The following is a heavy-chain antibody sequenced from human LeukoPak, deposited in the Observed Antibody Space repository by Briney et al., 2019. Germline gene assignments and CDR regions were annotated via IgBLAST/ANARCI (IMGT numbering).Heavy chain of an antibody. CDR2: IYGTGST. V-gene: IGHV4-34*10. D-gene: IGHD1-26*01. Sequence: SETLSLTCAVYGGSFSGYYWGWIRQPPGKGLEWIGRIYGTGSTSYNLSLMNRVTMSVDTSKNHFSLKLTSVTAADTAVYYCARYDSRGSASTRFDYWGQGILVTISS. J-gene: IGHJ4*02. CDR1: GGSFSGYY. CDR3: ARYDSRGSASTRFDY.